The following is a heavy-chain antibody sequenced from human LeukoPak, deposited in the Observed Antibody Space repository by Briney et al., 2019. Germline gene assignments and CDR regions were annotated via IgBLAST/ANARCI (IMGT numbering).Heavy chain of an antibody. D-gene: IGHD2-8*01. CDR2: ISYDGSNK. Sequence: GGSLRLSCAASGFTFSSYAMHWVRQAPGKGLEWVAVISYDGSNKYCADSVKGRFTISRDNSKNTLYLQMNSLRAEDTAVYYCARDRMGRYFDLWGRGTLVTVSS. V-gene: IGHV3-30*04. CDR3: ARDRMGRYFDL. J-gene: IGHJ2*01. CDR1: GFTFSSYA.